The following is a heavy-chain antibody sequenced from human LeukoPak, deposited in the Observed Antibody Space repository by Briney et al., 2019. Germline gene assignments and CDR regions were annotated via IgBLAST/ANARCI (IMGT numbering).Heavy chain of an antibody. J-gene: IGHJ3*02. CDR2: IYYSGST. V-gene: IGHV4-39*07. Sequence: ASETLSLTCTVSGGSISSSSYYWGWIRQPPGKGLEWIGSIYYSGSTYYNPSLKSRVTISVDTSKNQFSLKLSSVTAADMAVYYCARDLWLGAFDIWGQGTMVTVSS. CDR1: GGSISSSSYY. D-gene: IGHD6-19*01. CDR3: ARDLWLGAFDI.